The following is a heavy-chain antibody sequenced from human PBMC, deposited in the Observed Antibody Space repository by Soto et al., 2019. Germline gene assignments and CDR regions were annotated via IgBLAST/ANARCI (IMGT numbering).Heavy chain of an antibody. J-gene: IGHJ4*02. Sequence: QITLKESGPTLVKPTQTLTLTCTFSGFSLSTSGVGVGWIRQPPGKALEWLALISSDDNKWYSPSLSSRLTITKDTSKNQVVLTMTNMDPVDTATYYCAHGTGSTWSYHYWGQGNLVTVSS. V-gene: IGHV2-5*02. CDR3: AHGTGSTWSYHY. CDR1: GFSLSTSGVG. CDR2: ISSDDNK. D-gene: IGHD6-13*01.